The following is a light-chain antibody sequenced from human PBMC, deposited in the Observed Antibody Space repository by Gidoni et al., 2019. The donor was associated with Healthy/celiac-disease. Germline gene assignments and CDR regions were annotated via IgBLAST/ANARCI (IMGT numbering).Light chain of an antibody. CDR2: DAS. CDR3: QQRSNWPPYT. Sequence: EIVLTQSPATMSLSPGERATLSCSASQSVSSNLAWYQQKPGQAPRLLIYDASNRAASITARCSSSGSGTDFTLTISSLEPEDYAVYYCQQRSNWPPYTFGQGTKLEIK. CDR1: QSVSSN. V-gene: IGKV3-11*01. J-gene: IGKJ2*01.